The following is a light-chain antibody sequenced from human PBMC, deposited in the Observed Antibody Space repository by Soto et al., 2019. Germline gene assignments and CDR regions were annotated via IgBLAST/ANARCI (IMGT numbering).Light chain of an antibody. V-gene: IGKV1-39*01. CDR2: AAS. J-gene: IGKJ1*01. CDR1: QNIAKY. CDR3: QQSYNVLSWT. Sequence: DIQMTQSPSSLSASVGDRVTITCRASQNIAKYLTWFQQKPGKAPKLLIYAASSLQSGVPSRFSGSGSGTDFTLTISDLQPEDFASYYCQQSYNVLSWTFGQGTKVEIK.